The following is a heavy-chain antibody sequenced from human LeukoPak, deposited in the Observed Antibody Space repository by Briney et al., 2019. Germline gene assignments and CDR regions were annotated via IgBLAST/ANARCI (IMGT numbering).Heavy chain of an antibody. CDR3: AREGTAMASFDY. Sequence: PGGSLRLSCAASGFTFSSYEMNWVRQAPGKWLEWVSYISSGGNTIYYADSVKGRFTISRDNAKNSLYLQMNSLRAEDTAVYYCAREGTAMASFDYWGQGTLVTVSS. V-gene: IGHV3-48*03. CDR1: GFTFSSYE. CDR2: ISSGGNTI. J-gene: IGHJ4*02. D-gene: IGHD5-18*01.